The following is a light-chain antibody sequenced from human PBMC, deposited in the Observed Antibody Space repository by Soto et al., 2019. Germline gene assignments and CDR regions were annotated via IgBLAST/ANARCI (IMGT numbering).Light chain of an antibody. Sequence: EIVMTQSPATVSVSPGDRVTLSCRASRTVHSNVAWYQHKPGQAPRLLIYGASFRATGMPARFSASGSGTDFTLTLNGLQPEDFATYYCQQGYSTPWTFGQGTKVDNK. CDR2: GAS. V-gene: IGKV3-15*01. J-gene: IGKJ1*01. CDR3: QQGYSTPWT. CDR1: RTVHSN.